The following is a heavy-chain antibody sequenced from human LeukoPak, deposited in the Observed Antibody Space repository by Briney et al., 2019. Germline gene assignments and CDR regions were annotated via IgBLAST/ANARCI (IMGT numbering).Heavy chain of an antibody. Sequence: QPGRSLRLSCAASGFTFSSYGMHWVRQAPGKGLEWMAVISYDGSNKYYADSVKGRFTISRDNSKNTLYLQMNSLRAEDTAIYYCARGGYSRDYWGQGTLVTVSS. CDR2: ISYDGSNK. V-gene: IGHV3-30*03. D-gene: IGHD6-13*01. CDR3: ARGGYSRDY. CDR1: GFTFSSYG. J-gene: IGHJ4*02.